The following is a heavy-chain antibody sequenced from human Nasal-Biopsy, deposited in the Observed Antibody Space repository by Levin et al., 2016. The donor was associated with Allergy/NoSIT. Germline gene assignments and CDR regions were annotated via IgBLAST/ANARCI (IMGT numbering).Heavy chain of an antibody. D-gene: IGHD4-17*01. V-gene: IGHV3-48*02. CDR2: ISSSSSTI. Sequence: GESLKISCVASGFSFRSYSMNWVRQAPGKGLEWVSYISSSSSTIYYADSVKGRFTISRDNAKKSLHLQMNSLRDEDTALYYCARDLGPTETTGGFYYGMDVWGQGTTVSVSS. CDR1: GFSFRSYS. J-gene: IGHJ6*02. CDR3: ARDLGPTETTGGFYYGMDV.